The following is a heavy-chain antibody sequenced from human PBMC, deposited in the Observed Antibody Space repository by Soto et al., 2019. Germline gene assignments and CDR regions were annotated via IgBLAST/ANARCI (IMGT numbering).Heavy chain of an antibody. CDR2: ISGSGGSK. D-gene: IGHD1-1*01. CDR1: GFTFSSYA. CDR3: AKAGRKTGPGHFDY. V-gene: IGHV3-23*01. J-gene: IGHJ4*02. Sequence: GGSLRLSCAASGFTFSSYAMSWVRQAPGKGLEWVSAISGSGGSKYYADSVKGRFTISRDNSKNTLYLQLNSLRAEDTAVYYCAKAGRKTGPGHFDYWGQGTLVTVSS.